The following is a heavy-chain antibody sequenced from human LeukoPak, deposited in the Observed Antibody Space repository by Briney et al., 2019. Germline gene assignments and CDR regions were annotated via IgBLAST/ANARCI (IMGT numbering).Heavy chain of an antibody. V-gene: IGHV3-21*01. J-gene: IGHJ6*03. CDR1: GFTFSSYS. D-gene: IGHD1-26*01. CDR2: ISSSSSYI. Sequence: PGGSLRLSCAASGFTFSSYSMNWVRQAPGKGLEWVSSISSSSSYIYYADSVKGRFTISRDNAKNSLYLQMNSLRAEDTAVYYCARVPRVPPVGATPAYYYYYYMDVWGKGTTVTVSS. CDR3: ARVPRVPPVGATPAYYYYYYMDV.